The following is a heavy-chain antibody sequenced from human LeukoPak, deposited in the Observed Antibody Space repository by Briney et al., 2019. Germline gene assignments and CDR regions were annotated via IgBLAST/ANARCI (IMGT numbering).Heavy chain of an antibody. D-gene: IGHD3-9*01. J-gene: IGHJ4*02. V-gene: IGHV3-48*04. CDR3: ARAILRYFFD. CDR2: ISSSSGTI. Sequence: PGGSLRLSCAASEFSPSNFAMNWVRQAPGKGLEWVSYISSSSGTIYYADSVKGRFTISRDNAKNTLYLQMNSLRAEDTAVYYCARAILRYFFDWGQGTLVTVSS. CDR1: EFSPSNFA.